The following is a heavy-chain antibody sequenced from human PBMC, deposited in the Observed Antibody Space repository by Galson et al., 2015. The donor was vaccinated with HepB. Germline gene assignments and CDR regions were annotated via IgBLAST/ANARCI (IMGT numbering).Heavy chain of an antibody. J-gene: IGHJ4*02. D-gene: IGHD3-10*01. Sequence: QSGAEVKKPGESLEISCKTSGYTFTSYWIGWVRQMPGKGLEWMGIIYPGDSAMRYSPSFEGRVSISADKSIDTVYLHWSSLQASDTAMYYCAKHGLYGSGTYFDYWAREPWSPSPQ. V-gene: IGHV5-51*01. CDR1: GYTFTSYW. CDR3: AKHGLYGSGTYFDY. CDR2: IYPGDSAM.